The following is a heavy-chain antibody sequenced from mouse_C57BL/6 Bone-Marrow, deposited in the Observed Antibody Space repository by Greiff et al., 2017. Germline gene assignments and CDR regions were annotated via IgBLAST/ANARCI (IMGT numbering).Heavy chain of an antibody. D-gene: IGHD2-13*01. Sequence: QVQLKQPGAELVKPGASVKLSCKASGYTFTSYWMHWVKQRPGQGLEWIGMIHPNSGSTNYNEKFKSKATLTVDKSSSTAYMQLSSLTSEDSAVYYCAQIGGDYGTPYYFDYWGQGTTLTVSS. CDR3: AQIGGDYGTPYYFDY. J-gene: IGHJ2*01. CDR1: GYTFTSYW. V-gene: IGHV1-64*01. CDR2: IHPNSGST.